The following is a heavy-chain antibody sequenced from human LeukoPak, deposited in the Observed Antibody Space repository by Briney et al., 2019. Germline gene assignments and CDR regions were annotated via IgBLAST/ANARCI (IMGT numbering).Heavy chain of an antibody. V-gene: IGHV4-39*07. J-gene: IGHJ6*03. CDR3: ARGGGLGYYYYYMDV. CDR2: IYYTGST. D-gene: IGHD3-16*01. Sequence: SETLSLTCAVSGASISGSGYYLGWIRQPPGKGLEWIGNIYYTGSTYYNASLQSRVTISIDTSKNQFSLKLSSVAAADTAVYYCARGGGLGYYYYYMDVWGKGTTVTISS. CDR1: GASISGSGYY.